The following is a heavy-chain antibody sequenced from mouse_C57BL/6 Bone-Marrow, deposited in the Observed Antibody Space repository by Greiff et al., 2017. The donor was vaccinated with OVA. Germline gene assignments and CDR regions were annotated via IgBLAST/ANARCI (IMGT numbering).Heavy chain of an antibody. CDR1: GFTFSSYA. V-gene: IGHV5-9-1*02. CDR3: TREGWDCGGFAY. Sequence: EVQRVESGEGLVKPGGSLKLSCAASGFTFSSYAMSWVRQTPEKRLEWVAYISSGGDYIYYADTVKGRFTISRDTARNTLYLQMSSLKSEDTAMDYCTREGWDCGGFAYWGQGTLVTVSA. J-gene: IGHJ3*01. D-gene: IGHD3-3*01. CDR2: ISSGGDYI.